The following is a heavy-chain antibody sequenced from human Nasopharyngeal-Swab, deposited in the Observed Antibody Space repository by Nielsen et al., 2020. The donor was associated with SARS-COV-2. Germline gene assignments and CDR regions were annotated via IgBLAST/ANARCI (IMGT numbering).Heavy chain of an antibody. CDR1: GFTFEDYT. J-gene: IGHJ4*02. CDR2: ISWDGSST. CDR3: AKDISFDSHGHYFDY. D-gene: IGHD3-22*01. Sequence: GESLKISCAASGFTFEDYTMHWVRQPPGRGLEWVSLISWDGSSTYHTDSVTGRFTISRDNNKNSLYLQMNSLAPEDTAVYYCAKDISFDSHGHYFDYWGQGTLVTVSS. V-gene: IGHV3-43*01.